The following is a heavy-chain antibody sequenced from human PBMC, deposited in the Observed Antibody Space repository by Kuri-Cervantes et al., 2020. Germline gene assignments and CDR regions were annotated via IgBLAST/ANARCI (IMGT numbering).Heavy chain of an antibody. J-gene: IGHJ5*01. CDR1: GGSISSGGYS. D-gene: IGHD4-17*01. CDR3: AREIDYGDYGWFDS. Sequence: SETLSLTCGVSGGSISSGGYSWSWIRQPPGKGLEWIGYRYHSGSTNYNPSLKSRVTISADSSKNQFPLNLSSVTAADTAVYYCAREIDYGDYGWFDSWGQGTLVTVSS. V-gene: IGHV4-30-2*01. CDR2: RYHSGST.